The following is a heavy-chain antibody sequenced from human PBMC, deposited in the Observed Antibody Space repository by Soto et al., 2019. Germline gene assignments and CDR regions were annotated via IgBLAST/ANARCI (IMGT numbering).Heavy chain of an antibody. V-gene: IGHV4-34*01. Sequence: SETLSLTCAVYGGSFSGYYWSWIRQPPGKGLEWIGEINHSGSTNYNPSLKSRVTISVDTSKNQFSLKLSSVTAADTAVYYCADITMVRGVTPTGSWSQGTLVTVSS. CDR2: INHSGST. J-gene: IGHJ4*02. CDR1: GGSFSGYY. CDR3: ADITMVRGVTPTGS. D-gene: IGHD3-10*01.